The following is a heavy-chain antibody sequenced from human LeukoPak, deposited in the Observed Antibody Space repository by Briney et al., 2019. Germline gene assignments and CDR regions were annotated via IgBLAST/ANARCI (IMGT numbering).Heavy chain of an antibody. CDR1: GGSISIYY. D-gene: IGHD1-26*01. Sequence: SETLSLTCTVSGGSISIYYWSWIRQPPGKGLEWIGYIYYSGSTNYNPSLKSRVTISVDTSKNQFSLKLSSVTAADTAVYYCARQASGSYLNWFDPWGQGTLVTVSS. V-gene: IGHV4-59*08. CDR2: IYYSGST. J-gene: IGHJ5*02. CDR3: ARQASGSYLNWFDP.